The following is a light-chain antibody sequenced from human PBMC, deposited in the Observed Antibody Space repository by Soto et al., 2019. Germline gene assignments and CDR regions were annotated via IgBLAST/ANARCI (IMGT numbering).Light chain of an antibody. CDR1: SSDVGGYNY. J-gene: IGLJ3*02. CDR3: SSYTSTSVRV. V-gene: IGLV2-14*01. CDR2: EVS. Sequence: QSALTQPASVSGSPGQSITISCTGTSSDVGGYNYVSWYQQHPGKAPKLMIYEVSNRPSGVSNRFSGSKSGNTASLTISGLQAEDEADYDCSSYTSTSVRVFGGGTKLTVL.